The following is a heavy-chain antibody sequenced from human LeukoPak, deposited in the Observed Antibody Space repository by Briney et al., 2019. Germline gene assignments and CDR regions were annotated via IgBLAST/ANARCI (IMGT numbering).Heavy chain of an antibody. CDR3: ALGGSYYFDY. D-gene: IGHD1-26*01. V-gene: IGHV1-69*05. J-gene: IGHJ4*02. CDR1: GGTFSSYA. CDR2: IIPIFGTA. Sequence: SVKVSCKASGGTFSSYAISWVRQAPGQGLEWMGGIIPIFGTANYAQKFQGRVTITTAESTSTAYMELSSLRSEDTAVYYCALGGSYYFDYWGQGTLVTVSS.